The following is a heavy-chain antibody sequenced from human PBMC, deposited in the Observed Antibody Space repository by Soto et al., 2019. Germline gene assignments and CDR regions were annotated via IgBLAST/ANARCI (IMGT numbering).Heavy chain of an antibody. Sequence: QVQLVQSGAEVKKPGASVKVSCKTSGYTFTSYHISWVRQAPGQGLEWMGWISAYNTNTNYAQKFQGRVTMTTDTITSTASREPRRLSSADPAVYFCARDTPPTAYWGQGTLVTVSS. CDR1: GYTFTSYH. V-gene: IGHV1-18*01. J-gene: IGHJ4*02. CDR3: ARDTPPTAY. CDR2: ISAYNTNT.